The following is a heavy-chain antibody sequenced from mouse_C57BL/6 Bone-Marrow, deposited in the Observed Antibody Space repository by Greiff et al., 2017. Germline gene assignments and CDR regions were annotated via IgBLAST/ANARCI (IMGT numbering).Heavy chain of an antibody. CDR3: ARVSLWLRRGAWFAY. CDR2: ISDGGSYT. CDR1: GFTFSSYA. Sequence: EVMLVESGGGLVKPGGSLKLSCAASGFTFSSYAMSWVRQTPEKRLEWVATISDGGSYTYYPDHVKGRFTISRDNAKNNLYLQMSHLKSEDTAMYYCARVSLWLRRGAWFAYWGQGTLVTVSA. V-gene: IGHV5-4*03. J-gene: IGHJ3*01. D-gene: IGHD2-2*01.